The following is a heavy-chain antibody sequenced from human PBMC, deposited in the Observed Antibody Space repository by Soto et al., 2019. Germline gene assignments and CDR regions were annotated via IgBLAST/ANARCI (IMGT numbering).Heavy chain of an antibody. CDR3: ASLRYGDYHLINYYYCGMDV. CDR1: GGSISSYY. Sequence: QVQLQESGPGLVKPSETLSLTCTVSGGSISSYYWSWIRQPPGKGLEWIGYIYYSGSTNYNPSLKSRVTISVDTSKHQFSLKLSSVTAADTAVYYCASLRYGDYHLINYYYCGMDVWGQGPTVTVSS. CDR2: IYYSGST. D-gene: IGHD4-17*01. V-gene: IGHV4-59*08. J-gene: IGHJ6*02.